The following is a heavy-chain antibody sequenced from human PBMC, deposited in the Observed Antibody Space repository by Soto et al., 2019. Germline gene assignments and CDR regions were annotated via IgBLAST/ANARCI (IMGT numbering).Heavy chain of an antibody. Sequence: QVTLKESGPVLVKPTETLTLTCSVSGFSLSNARMGVSWIRQPPGKALEWLAHIFSNDEKSYSASLKSRLTIAKHTSKSQVLLTMTNMDPVDTATYYCARILCSGGSCHYYYYYGMDVWGQGTTVTVSS. D-gene: IGHD2-15*01. CDR3: ARILCSGGSCHYYYYYGMDV. CDR2: IFSNDEK. CDR1: GFSLSNARMG. V-gene: IGHV2-26*01. J-gene: IGHJ6*02.